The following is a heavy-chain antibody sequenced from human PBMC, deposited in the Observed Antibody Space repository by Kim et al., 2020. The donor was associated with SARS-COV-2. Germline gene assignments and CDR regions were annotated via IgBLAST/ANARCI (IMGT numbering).Heavy chain of an antibody. Sequence: GGSLRLSCAASGFTVSSNYMSWVRQGPGKGLEWVSIIHSGGRTFYADSVKGRFTISRDNFNNMVYLQMNSLRAEDTAVYYCARDFGSDATGYYGMDVWGQGTLVTVSS. J-gene: IGHJ6*02. CDR3: ARDFGSDATGYYGMDV. V-gene: IGHV3-53*01. CDR2: IHSGGRT. CDR1: GFTVSSNY. D-gene: IGHD3-10*01.